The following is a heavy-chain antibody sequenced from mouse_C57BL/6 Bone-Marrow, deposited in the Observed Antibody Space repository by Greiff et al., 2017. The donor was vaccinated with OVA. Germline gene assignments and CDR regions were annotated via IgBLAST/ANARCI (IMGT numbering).Heavy chain of an antibody. V-gene: IGHV1-5*01. CDR1: GYTFTSYW. Sequence: EVQLQQSGTVLARPGASVKMSCKTSGYTFTSYWMHWVKQRPGQGLEWIGAIYPGNSDTSYNQKFKGKAKLTAVTSASTAYMELSSLTNEDSAVYYCARSMVAAPGFAYWGQGTLVTVSA. CDR2: IYPGNSDT. D-gene: IGHD2-2*01. CDR3: ARSMVAAPGFAY. J-gene: IGHJ3*01.